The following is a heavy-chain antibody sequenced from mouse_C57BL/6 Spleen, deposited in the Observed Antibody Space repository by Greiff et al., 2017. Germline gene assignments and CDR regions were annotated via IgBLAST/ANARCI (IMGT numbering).Heavy chain of an antibody. D-gene: IGHD1-1*01. Sequence: EVQLLQSGGGLVQPKGSLKLSCAASGFTFNTYAMHWVRQAPGKGLEWVARISRKSSNYATYYAVSVKDRFTISRDDSQSRLYLQRNNLKTEDAAVDYCVGEVVSYYYGSSLDYWGQGTTLTVSA. CDR1: GFTFNTYA. CDR2: ISRKSSNYAT. CDR3: VGEVVSYYYGSSLDY. J-gene: IGHJ2*01. V-gene: IGHV10-3*01.